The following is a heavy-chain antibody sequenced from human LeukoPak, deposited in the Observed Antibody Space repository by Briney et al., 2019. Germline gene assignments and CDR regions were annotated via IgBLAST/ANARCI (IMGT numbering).Heavy chain of an antibody. CDR1: GGSFSGYY. V-gene: IGHV4-34*01. Sequence: KPSETLSLTCAVYGGSFSGYYWSWIRQPPGKGLEWIGEINHSGSTNYNPSLKSRVTISVDTSKNQFSLKLSSVTAADTAVYYCARGRGYSYGTYYYYYGMDVWGQGTTVTVSS. CDR2: INHSGST. D-gene: IGHD5-18*01. CDR3: ARGRGYSYGTYYYYYGMDV. J-gene: IGHJ6*02.